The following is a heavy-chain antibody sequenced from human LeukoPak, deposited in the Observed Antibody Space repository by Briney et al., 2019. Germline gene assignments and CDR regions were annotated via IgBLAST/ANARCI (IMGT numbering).Heavy chain of an antibody. Sequence: ASVKVSCKASGGTFSSYAISWVRQAPGQRLEWMGWINAGNGNTKYSQKFQGRVTITRDTSASTAYMELSSLRSEDTAVYYCARDPRWLSLYYYYGMDVWGQGTTVTVSS. CDR3: ARDPRWLSLYYYYGMDV. J-gene: IGHJ6*02. V-gene: IGHV1-3*01. CDR2: INAGNGNT. CDR1: GGTFSSYA. D-gene: IGHD3-22*01.